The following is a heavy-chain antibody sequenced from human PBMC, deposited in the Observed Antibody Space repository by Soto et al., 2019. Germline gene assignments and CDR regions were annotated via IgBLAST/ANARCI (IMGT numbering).Heavy chain of an antibody. CDR1: GYSFTNYW. CDR2: IYPADSDA. CDR3: ARHGGPDARGHLDFDY. J-gene: IGHJ4*02. Sequence: PGESLKISCQASGYSFTNYWIGWVRQMPGKGLEWMGIIYPADSDARYNPSFQGQVTMSADKSIRIAYLQWDSLKASDTAIYYCARHGGPDARGHLDFDYWGQGTLVTVSS. D-gene: IGHD3-10*01. V-gene: IGHV5-51*01.